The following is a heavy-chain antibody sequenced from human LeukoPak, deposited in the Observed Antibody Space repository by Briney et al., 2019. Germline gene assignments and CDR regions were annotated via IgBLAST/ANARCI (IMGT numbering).Heavy chain of an antibody. CDR2: ISSSSSTI. D-gene: IGHD2-2*01. CDR3: ASEYCSSTSCYRDAFDI. CDR1: GFTFIIYS. Sequence: GGSLRLSCAASGFTFIIYSMNWVRQAPGEGLEWVSYISSSSSTIYYADSVKGRSTISRDNAKNSLYLQMNSLRDEDTAVYYCASEYCSSTSCYRDAFDIWGKGTMVTVSS. J-gene: IGHJ3*02. V-gene: IGHV3-48*02.